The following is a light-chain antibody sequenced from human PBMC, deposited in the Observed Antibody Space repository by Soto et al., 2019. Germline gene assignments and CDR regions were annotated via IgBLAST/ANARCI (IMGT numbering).Light chain of an antibody. CDR3: QQYGDWPLT. CDR1: QSVRSTY. CDR2: GVS. V-gene: IGKV3-15*01. J-gene: IGKJ4*01. Sequence: EIVMTQSPVTLSVSPGERATLSCRASQSVRSTYLAWYQQKPGQAPRLLIFGVSNRAAGIPARCSGSGSGTEVTLTISSLQSEDFAVYYCQQYGDWPLTFGGGTKVEIK.